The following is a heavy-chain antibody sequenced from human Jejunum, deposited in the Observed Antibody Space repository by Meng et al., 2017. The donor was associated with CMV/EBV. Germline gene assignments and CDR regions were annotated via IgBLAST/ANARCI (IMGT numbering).Heavy chain of an antibody. Sequence: QITLKESGPTLVKPTQTLTLTCSSSGFSPSTSGEGVGWIRQPPGKALEWLALIYRGDDKRYSPSLNSRLTIAKDTSKNEVVLTLTNMGPIDTGTYYCAHFVGGYYPSRPDYWGQGTMVTVSS. CDR3: AHFVGGYYPSRPDY. V-gene: IGHV2-5*02. CDR1: GFSPSTSGEG. CDR2: IYRGDDK. J-gene: IGHJ4*02. D-gene: IGHD1-26*01.